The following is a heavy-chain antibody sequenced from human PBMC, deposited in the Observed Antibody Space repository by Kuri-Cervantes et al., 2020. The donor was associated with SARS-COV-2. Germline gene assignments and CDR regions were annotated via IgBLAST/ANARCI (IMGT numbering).Heavy chain of an antibody. V-gene: IGHV4-34*01. CDR2: IHYRETT. D-gene: IGHD1-26*01. CDR3: ARWPPGSYRPHDAFDV. CDR1: GGSFSGFY. Sequence: SETLSLTCAVSGGSFSGFYWSWVRQSPGKGLEWIGHIHYRETTHYNPSLKGRATISVDTSKNKFSLKLKFVTAADTAVYSCARWPPGSYRPHDAFDVWGQGTMVTVSS. J-gene: IGHJ3*01.